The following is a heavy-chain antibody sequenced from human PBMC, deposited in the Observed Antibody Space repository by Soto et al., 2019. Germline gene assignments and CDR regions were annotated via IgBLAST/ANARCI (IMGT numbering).Heavy chain of an antibody. CDR3: AGVVGQYWFSDF. J-gene: IGHJ2*01. V-gene: IGHV1-18*01. Sequence: ASVKVSCKTSGGTFSSYAISWVRQAPGQGLEWMGWISAYNGNTNYAQKLQGRVTMTTDTSTSTAYMELRSLRSDDTAVCYCAGVVGQYWFSDFRGRGTLVPVSS. D-gene: IGHD3-10*01. CDR2: ISAYNGNT. CDR1: GGTFSSYA.